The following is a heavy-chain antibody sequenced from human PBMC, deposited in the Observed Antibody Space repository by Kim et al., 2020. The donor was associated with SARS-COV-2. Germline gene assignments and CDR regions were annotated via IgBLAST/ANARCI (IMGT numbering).Heavy chain of an antibody. CDR2: ISHSGSTI. J-gene: IGHJ2*01. CDR1: GFTFSIYE. Sequence: GGSLRLSCAASGFTFSIYEMNWVRQAPGKGLEWISYISHSGSTIYYADSVKGRFTISRDNAKNSLYLQMNSLRAEDTAVYYCARDPQGSIAAAPPLWGRGTLVTVSS. V-gene: IGHV3-48*03. D-gene: IGHD6-13*01. CDR3: ARDPQGSIAAAPPL.